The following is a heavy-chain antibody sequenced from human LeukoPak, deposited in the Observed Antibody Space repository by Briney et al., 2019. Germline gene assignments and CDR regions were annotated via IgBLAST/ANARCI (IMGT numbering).Heavy chain of an antibody. D-gene: IGHD6-13*01. J-gene: IGHJ3*02. V-gene: IGHV1-46*01. CDR2: ISPSGGST. CDR3: ARGINLAEPDTFDI. Sequence: ASVKVSCKAFGYTFTSNYMHWVRQAPGQGPEWMGVISPSGGSTTYAQKFQGRVTLTRDMSTSTDYLELSSLRSEDTAVYYCARGINLAEPDTFDIWGQGTMVTVSS. CDR1: GYTFTSNY.